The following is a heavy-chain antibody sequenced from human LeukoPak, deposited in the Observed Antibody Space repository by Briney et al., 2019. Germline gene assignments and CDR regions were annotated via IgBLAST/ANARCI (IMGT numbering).Heavy chain of an antibody. CDR3: ARDLTQGDYYYYYMDV. CDR2: IRNDGSNE. J-gene: IGHJ6*03. V-gene: IGHV3-30*02. CDR1: GFSFSVYA. Sequence: GGSLRLSCAASGFSFSVYAMHWVRQAQGKGLEWVAFIRNDGSNENYADSVKGRFTISRDNAKNSLYLQMNSLRAEDTAVYYCARDLTQGDYYYYYMDVWGKGTTVTVSS.